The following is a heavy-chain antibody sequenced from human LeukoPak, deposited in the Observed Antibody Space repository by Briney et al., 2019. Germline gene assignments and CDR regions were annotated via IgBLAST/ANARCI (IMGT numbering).Heavy chain of an antibody. V-gene: IGHV3-30-3*01. J-gene: IGHJ4*02. CDR3: ARDKKDYYGSGSYYQRLFDY. Sequence: GGSLRLSCAASGFTFSSYAMHWVRQAPGKGLEWVAVISYDGSNKYYADSVKGRVTISRDNSKNTLYLQMNSLRAEDTAVYYCARDKKDYYGSGSYYQRLFDYWGQGTLVTVSS. CDR1: GFTFSSYA. D-gene: IGHD3-10*01. CDR2: ISYDGSNK.